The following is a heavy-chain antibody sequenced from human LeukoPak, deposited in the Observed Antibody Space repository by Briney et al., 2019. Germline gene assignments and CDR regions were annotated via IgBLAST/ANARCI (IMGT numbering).Heavy chain of an antibody. CDR2: IRSKEYGGAS. V-gene: IGHV3-49*03. Sequence: GGSLRLSCTASGFTFGDYAMSWFRQAPEKGLEWVAFIRSKEYGGASEYAASVKGRFTISRDDSKSIAYLQMNSLKTEDTAVYYCTTGIGVGATRDYWGQGTLVTVSS. D-gene: IGHD1-26*01. CDR3: TTGIGVGATRDY. CDR1: GFTFGDYA. J-gene: IGHJ4*02.